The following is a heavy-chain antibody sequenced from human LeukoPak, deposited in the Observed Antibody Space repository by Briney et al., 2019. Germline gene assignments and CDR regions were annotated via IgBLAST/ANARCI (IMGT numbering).Heavy chain of an antibody. J-gene: IGHJ4*02. D-gene: IGHD2-15*01. V-gene: IGHV3-33*06. CDR1: GFTFSSYG. Sequence: PGGSLRLSCAASGFTFSSYGMHWVRQAPGKGLEGVAVIWYDGSNKYYEDSVKGRFTISRDNSKNTLYMQMNSLRAEDTAVYYCAKGGDIVVVVAATRFDYWGQGTLVTVSS. CDR3: AKGGDIVVVVAATRFDY. CDR2: IWYDGSNK.